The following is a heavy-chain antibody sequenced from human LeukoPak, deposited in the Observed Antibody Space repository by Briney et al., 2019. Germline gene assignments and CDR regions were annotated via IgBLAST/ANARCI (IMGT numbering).Heavy chain of an antibody. Sequence: PSETLSLTCTVSGGSISSSSYYWGWIRQPPGKGLEWIGSIYYSGSTYYNPSLKSRVTISVDTSKNQFSLKLSSVTAADTAVYYCARRRMVNEAGVDYWGQGTLVTVSS. V-gene: IGHV4-39*01. J-gene: IGHJ4*02. CDR3: ARRRMVNEAGVDY. CDR2: IYYSGST. D-gene: IGHD5-18*01. CDR1: GGSISSSSYY.